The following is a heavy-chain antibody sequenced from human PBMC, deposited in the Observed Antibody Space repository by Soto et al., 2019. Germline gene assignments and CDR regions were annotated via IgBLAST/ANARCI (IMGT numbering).Heavy chain of an antibody. J-gene: IGHJ6*02. Sequence: QVQLVQSGAEVKKPGSSVKVSCKASGGTFSSYAISWVRQAPGQGLEWMGGIIPIFGTANYAQKFQGRVTITADESTSTAYMELSSLRSEDTAVYYRANDFWSGYYRAGYYYYGMDVWGQGTTVTVSS. V-gene: IGHV1-69*01. CDR3: ANDFWSGYYRAGYYYYGMDV. CDR1: GGTFSSYA. D-gene: IGHD3-3*01. CDR2: IIPIFGTA.